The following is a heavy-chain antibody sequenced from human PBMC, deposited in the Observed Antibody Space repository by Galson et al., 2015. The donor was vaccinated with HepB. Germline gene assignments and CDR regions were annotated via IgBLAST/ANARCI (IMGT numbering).Heavy chain of an antibody. CDR2: MNPNSGNT. V-gene: IGHV1-8*01. CDR1: GYTFTNYD. CDR3: ARDFWSGFPFDP. D-gene: IGHD3-3*01. Sequence: SVKVSCKASGYTFTNYDINWVRQATGQGLEWMGWMNPNSGNTGYAQKFQGRVTMTRDTSISTAYMELSSLRSEDTAVYYCARDFWSGFPFDPWGQGTQVTVSS. J-gene: IGHJ5*02.